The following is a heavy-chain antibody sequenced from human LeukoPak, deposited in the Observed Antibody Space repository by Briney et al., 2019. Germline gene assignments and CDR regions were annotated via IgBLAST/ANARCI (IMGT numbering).Heavy chain of an antibody. Sequence: ASVKVSCKASGYTFTSYCMHWVRQAPGQGLEWMGIINPSGGSTSYAQKFQGRVTMTRDTSTSTVYMELSSLRSEDTAVYYCARDQGSGYGDYGSADFDYWGQGTLVTVSS. CDR3: ARDQGSGYGDYGSADFDY. J-gene: IGHJ4*02. V-gene: IGHV1-46*01. D-gene: IGHD4-17*01. CDR2: INPSGGST. CDR1: GYTFTSYC.